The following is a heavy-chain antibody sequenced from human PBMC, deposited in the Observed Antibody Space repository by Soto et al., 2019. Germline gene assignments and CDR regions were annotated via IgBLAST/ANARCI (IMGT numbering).Heavy chain of an antibody. V-gene: IGHV3-30*02. CDR3: VQTTGWPGFDF. CDR2: IWPDGTNK. D-gene: IGHD6-19*01. Sequence: GGSLRLSCVVSGFAFRSYGMHWVRQAPGKGPEWVASIWPDGTNKFYADSVNGRFTISRDNSRNTLNLQMNSLRVEDTAVYYCVQTTGWPGFDFWGRGTLVTVSS. CDR1: GFAFRSYG. J-gene: IGHJ4*02.